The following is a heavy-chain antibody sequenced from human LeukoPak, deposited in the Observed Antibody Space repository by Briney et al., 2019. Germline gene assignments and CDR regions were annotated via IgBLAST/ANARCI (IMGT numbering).Heavy chain of an antibody. V-gene: IGHV1-2*02. Sequence: ASVKVSCKASGYTSTDYYMHWVRQAPGQGLEWMGWINPNSGGTNYAQKFQGRVTMTRNTSISTAYMELSSLRSEDTAVYYCARGIKSSGYDFDQKLGDYWGQGTLVTVSS. CDR1: GYTSTDYY. J-gene: IGHJ4*02. CDR3: ARGIKSSGYDFDQKLGDY. CDR2: INPNSGGT. D-gene: IGHD5-12*01.